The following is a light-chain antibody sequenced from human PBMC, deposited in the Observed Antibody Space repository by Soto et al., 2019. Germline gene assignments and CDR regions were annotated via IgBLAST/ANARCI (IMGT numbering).Light chain of an antibody. CDR2: EGS. CDR3: CSYAGSPV. V-gene: IGLV2-23*01. J-gene: IGLJ1*01. Sequence: QSALTQPASVSGSPGQSITISCTGTSSDVGSYNLVSWYQQHPGKAPKPMTYEGSKQPSGVSNRFSGSKSGNTASLTMSGLQAEDEADYYCCSYAGSPVFGTGTKLTVL. CDR1: SSDVGSYNL.